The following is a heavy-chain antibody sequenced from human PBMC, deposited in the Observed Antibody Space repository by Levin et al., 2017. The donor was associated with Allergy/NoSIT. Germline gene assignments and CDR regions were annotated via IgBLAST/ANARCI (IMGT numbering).Heavy chain of an antibody. CDR2: IDTAGET. CDR3: VREGGGESDIDPLDY. Sequence: HAGGSLRLSCVASGFSFSSYDMHWVRQVTGKGLEWISAIDTAGETYYPGAVRGRFTISRENDKNSLYLHINSLRDGDTAVYYCVREGGGESDIDPLDYWGQGTLVTVSS. J-gene: IGHJ4*02. D-gene: IGHD3-16*01. CDR1: GFSFSSYD. V-gene: IGHV3-13*04.